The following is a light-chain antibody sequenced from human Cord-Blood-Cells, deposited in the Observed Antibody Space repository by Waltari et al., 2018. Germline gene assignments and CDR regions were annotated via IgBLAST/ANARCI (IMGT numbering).Light chain of an antibody. V-gene: IGLV2-14*01. J-gene: IGLJ1*01. CDR2: EVS. CDR3: SSYTSSSTYV. CDR1: SSDVGGYNY. Sequence: QSALTQPASVSGSPGQSLTIYCTGTSSDVGGYNYVSWYQQHPGKAPKLMIYEVSNRPSGVSNRFSGSKSGNTASLTISGLQAEDEADYYCSSYTSSSTYVFGTGTKVTVL.